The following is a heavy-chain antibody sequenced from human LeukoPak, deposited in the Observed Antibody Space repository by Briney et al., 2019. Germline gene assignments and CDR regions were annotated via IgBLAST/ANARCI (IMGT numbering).Heavy chain of an antibody. V-gene: IGHV3-30*04. CDR3: ARGSKYTSSWSRNKWFDP. J-gene: IGHJ5*02. D-gene: IGHD6-13*01. CDR1: GFTFGDYA. Sequence: GGSLRLSCTASGFTFGDYAMHWVRQAPGKGLEWVAVISYDGSNKYYADSVKGRFTISRDNSKNTLYLQMNSLRAEDTAVYYCARGSKYTSSWSRNKWFDPWGQGTLVTVSS. CDR2: ISYDGSNK.